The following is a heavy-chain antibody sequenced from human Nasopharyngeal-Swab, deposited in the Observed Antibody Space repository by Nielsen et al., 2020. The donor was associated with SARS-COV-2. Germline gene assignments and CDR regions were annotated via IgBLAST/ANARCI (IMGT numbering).Heavy chain of an antibody. CDR3: AVDYGDYDSYYGMDV. CDR1: GYTFKSFA. J-gene: IGHJ6*02. Sequence: ASAKVSCKASGYTFKSFAVNCVRPPPRQRLDWMGSIRPYNGNTNYAPNLQGRVTMTTDTSTSTVYMELRSLRSDDTAVYYCAVDYGDYDSYYGMDVWGQGTTVTVSS. V-gene: IGHV1-18*01. D-gene: IGHD4-17*01. CDR2: IRPYNGNT.